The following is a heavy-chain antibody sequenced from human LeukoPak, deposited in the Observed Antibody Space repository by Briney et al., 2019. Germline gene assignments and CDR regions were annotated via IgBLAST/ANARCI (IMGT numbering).Heavy chain of an antibody. CDR2: IIPIFGTA. CDR3: ARHREGGYGDGRLRYYYYYMDV. Sequence: SVKVSCKASGGTFSSYAISWVRQAPGQGLEWMGGIIPIFGTANYAQKFQGRVTITADESTSTAYMELSRLRSDDTAVYYCARHREGGYGDGRLRYYYYYMDVWGKGTTVTISS. D-gene: IGHD4-17*01. V-gene: IGHV1-69*13. CDR1: GGTFSSYA. J-gene: IGHJ6*03.